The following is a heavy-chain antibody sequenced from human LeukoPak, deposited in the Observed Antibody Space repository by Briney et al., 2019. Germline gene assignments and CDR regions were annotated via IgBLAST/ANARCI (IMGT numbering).Heavy chain of an antibody. Sequence: PSETLSLTCTVSGYSISSGYYWGWIRQPPGKGLEWIGSIYHSGSTYYNPSLKSRVTISVDTSKNQFSLKLSSVTAADTAVYYCARHLTTVTGWYFDLWGRGTLVTVSS. CDR1: GYSISSGYY. CDR3: ARHLTTVTGWYFDL. CDR2: IYHSGST. J-gene: IGHJ2*01. D-gene: IGHD4-17*01. V-gene: IGHV4-38-2*02.